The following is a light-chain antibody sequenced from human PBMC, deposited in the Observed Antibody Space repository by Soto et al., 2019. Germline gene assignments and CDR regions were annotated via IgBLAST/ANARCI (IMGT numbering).Light chain of an antibody. V-gene: IGKV1-17*03. CDR3: LQHTNFPLT. J-gene: IGKJ5*01. Sequence: IQMTQSPSAMSASVGERVTITGRASQGITNHFVWFQQRPAKVPKRLIYDASSLQTGFPSRFSGSGSGTDFTLTISSLQPEDFATYYCLQHTNFPLTFGQGTRLEIK. CDR2: DAS. CDR1: QGITNH.